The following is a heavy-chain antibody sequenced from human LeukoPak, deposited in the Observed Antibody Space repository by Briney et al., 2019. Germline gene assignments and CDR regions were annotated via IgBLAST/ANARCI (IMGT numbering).Heavy chain of an antibody. CDR2: IKADGSDN. CDR1: GFTFSRYW. CDR3: ARQRYSDY. D-gene: IGHD1-1*01. V-gene: IGHV3-7*01. Sequence: GGSLRLSCAASGFTFSRYWMTWVRQAPGKGLEWVANIKADGSDNSYVESVKGRFTISRDNAKNSLYLQLNSLRAEDTAVYFCARQRYSDYWGQGTLVTVSS. J-gene: IGHJ4*02.